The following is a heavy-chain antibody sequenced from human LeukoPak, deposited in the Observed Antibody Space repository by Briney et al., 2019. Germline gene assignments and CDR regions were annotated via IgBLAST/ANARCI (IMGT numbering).Heavy chain of an antibody. CDR1: GFTFSAYW. J-gene: IGHJ4*02. Sequence: PGGSLRLSCSASGFTFSAYWMSWVRQAPGKGLEWVANIKQDGSEKYYVDSVKGRSTISRDNAKNSLYLQMNSLRGEDTAVYYCARDTPGEESHWGQGTLVTVSS. V-gene: IGHV3-7*01. D-gene: IGHD2-2*01. CDR2: IKQDGSEK. CDR3: ARDTPGEESH.